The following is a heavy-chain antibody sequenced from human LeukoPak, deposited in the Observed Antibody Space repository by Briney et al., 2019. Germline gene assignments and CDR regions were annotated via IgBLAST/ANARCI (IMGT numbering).Heavy chain of an antibody. Sequence: GASVKVSCKASGGTFSSYAISWVRQAPGQGLEWMGGIIPIFGTANYAQKFQGRVTITADKSTSTAYMELSSLRSEDTAVYYCARLGGWCSSTSCQDEPNWFDPWGQGTLVTVSS. D-gene: IGHD2-2*01. CDR2: IIPIFGTA. J-gene: IGHJ5*02. V-gene: IGHV1-69*06. CDR1: GGTFSSYA. CDR3: ARLGGWCSSTSCQDEPNWFDP.